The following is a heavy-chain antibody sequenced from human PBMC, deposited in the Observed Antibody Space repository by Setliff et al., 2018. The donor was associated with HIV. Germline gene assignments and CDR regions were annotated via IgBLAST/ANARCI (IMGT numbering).Heavy chain of an antibody. V-gene: IGHV4-4*02. CDR3: VRERSLITVRRYFDN. J-gene: IGHJ4*02. Sequence: PSETLSLTCAVSGGSISSSYWWSWVRQPPGKGLEWIGEIYHSGSTNYNPSLRSRVTIAVDKSKNQFSLKLSSVTAADTAVYYCVRERSLITVRRYFDNWGQGTLVTVSS. CDR2: IYHSGST. D-gene: IGHD6-6*01. CDR1: GGSISSSYW.